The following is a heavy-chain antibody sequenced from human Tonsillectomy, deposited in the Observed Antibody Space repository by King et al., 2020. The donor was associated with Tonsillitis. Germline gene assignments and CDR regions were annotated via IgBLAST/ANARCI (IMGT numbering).Heavy chain of an antibody. CDR1: GFTFSNYG. Sequence: VQLVESGGGVVQPGRSLRLSCAASGFTFSNYGMHWVRQAPGKGLEWVALIAYDTSYENYADSVKGRFAVSRDNSKNTLYLEMNSLRVEDTALYYCAKDGIGLSELYFDLWGRGTLVTVSS. J-gene: IGHJ2*01. D-gene: IGHD3-16*01. V-gene: IGHV3-30*18. CDR2: IAYDTSYE. CDR3: AKDGIGLSELYFDL.